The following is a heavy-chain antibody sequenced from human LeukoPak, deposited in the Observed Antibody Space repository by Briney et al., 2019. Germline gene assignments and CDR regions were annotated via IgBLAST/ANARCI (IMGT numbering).Heavy chain of an antibody. CDR2: ISWNSGSI. V-gene: IGHV3-9*01. CDR3: TRSGYGSGWYSPQAFDI. J-gene: IGHJ3*02. D-gene: IGHD6-19*01. Sequence: PGGSLRLSCAASGFTFDDYAMHWVRQAPGKGLEWVSGISWNSGSIGYADSVKGRFTISRDNARNTLYLQMNSLRAEDTAVYYCTRSGYGSGWYSPQAFDIWGQGTMVTVSS. CDR1: GFTFDDYA.